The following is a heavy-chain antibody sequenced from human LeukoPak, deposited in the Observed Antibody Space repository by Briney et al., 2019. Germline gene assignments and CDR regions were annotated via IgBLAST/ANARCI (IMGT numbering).Heavy chain of an antibody. CDR3: AKDTYGSGSSHFDY. D-gene: IGHD3-10*01. V-gene: IGHV3-23*01. J-gene: IGHJ4*02. CDR2: VSGSGIST. CDR1: GFTFGSFA. Sequence: GGSLRLSFAASGFTFGSFAMSWVRQAPGKGLEWVSAVSGSGISTYYADSVKGRFTISRDNTKNTLYLQMNSLRAEDTAVYYCAKDTYGSGSSHFDYWGQGTLVTVSS.